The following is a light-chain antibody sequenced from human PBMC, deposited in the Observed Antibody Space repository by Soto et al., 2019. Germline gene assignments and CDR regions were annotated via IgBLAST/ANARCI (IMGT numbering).Light chain of an antibody. V-gene: IGLV2-11*01. Sequence: QSALTQPRSVSGSPGQSVTISCTGTNSDVGTYNYVSWYQQHPCKAPKLIIYDVTKRPSGVPDRFSGSKSGNTASLIISGLQAADEAEYYCCCCSYAGSSSFLVLFGGGTQLTVL. CDR2: DVT. J-gene: IGLJ2*01. CDR3: CSYAGSSSFLVL. CDR1: NSDVGTYNY.